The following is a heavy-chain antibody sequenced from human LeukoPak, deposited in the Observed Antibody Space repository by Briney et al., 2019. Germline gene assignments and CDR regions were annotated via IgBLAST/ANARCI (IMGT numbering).Heavy chain of an antibody. CDR1: GYSFSSNA. J-gene: IGHJ6*02. D-gene: IGHD3-10*01. Sequence: GGSLRLSCAASGYSFSSNAMCWVRQAPGGGLEWVSATIGSGGSTYYADSVKGRVTISRDNSKNTLSLQMNSLRAEDTAVYYCARHAGRGSGRYGMDVWGQGTTVTVSS. V-gene: IGHV3-23*01. CDR2: TIGSGGST. CDR3: ARHAGRGSGRYGMDV.